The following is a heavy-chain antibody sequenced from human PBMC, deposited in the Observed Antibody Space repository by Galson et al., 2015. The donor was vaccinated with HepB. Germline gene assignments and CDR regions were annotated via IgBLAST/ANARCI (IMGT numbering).Heavy chain of an antibody. CDR3: AKSRGIYGDYPSLDY. CDR1: GFTFSSYA. Sequence: SLRLSCAASGFTFSSYAMSWVRQAPGKGLEWVSVISGSGGSTYHADSVKGRFTISRGNSKNTLYLQMNSLRAEDTAVYYCAKSRGIYGDYPSLDYWGQGTLVTVSS. J-gene: IGHJ4*02. CDR2: ISGSGGST. V-gene: IGHV3-23*01. D-gene: IGHD4-17*01.